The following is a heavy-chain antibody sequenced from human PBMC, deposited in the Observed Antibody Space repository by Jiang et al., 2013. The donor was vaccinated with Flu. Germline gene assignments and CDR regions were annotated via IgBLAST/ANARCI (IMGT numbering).Heavy chain of an antibody. Sequence: SGAEVKRPGSSVRVSCQASGGTSSGYVISWLRQAPGQGLEWMGRIIPLLPLANYAQGFQGRLTITADTSTSTSYMELSSLRSEDTAVYYCATPSGYSSSSYYYYMDVWGKGTTVTVSS. J-gene: IGHJ6*03. V-gene: IGHV1-69*04. CDR1: GGTSSGYV. D-gene: IGHD6-13*01. CDR3: ATPSGYSSSSYYYYMDV. CDR2: IIPLLPLA.